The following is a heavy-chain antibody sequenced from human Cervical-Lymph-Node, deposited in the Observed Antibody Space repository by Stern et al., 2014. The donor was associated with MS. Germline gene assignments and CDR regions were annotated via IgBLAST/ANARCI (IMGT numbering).Heavy chain of an antibody. V-gene: IGHV1-2*06. CDR1: GNTFSDSY. D-gene: IGHD2/OR15-2a*01. CDR3: ARQRIIDMVDDAFDI. J-gene: IGHJ3*02. CDR2: IDPDRGHT. Sequence: QVQLVQSGPEVKKPGASLKVSCKASGNTFSDSYLHWLRQAPGQGLEWMGRIDPDRGHTNYAQRLHGRITLTRDTSTNTAYLELKSLTSDDMAVYYCARQRIIDMVDDAFDIWGQGTRVAVSS.